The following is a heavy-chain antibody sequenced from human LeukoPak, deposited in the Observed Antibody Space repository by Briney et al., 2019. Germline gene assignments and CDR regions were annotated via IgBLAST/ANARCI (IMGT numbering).Heavy chain of an antibody. CDR1: GYTFTSYD. CDR3: ARGRFNTVRSSLDP. Sequence: ASVKVSCKASGYTFTSYDINWVRQATGQGLEWMGWTNPNSGNTGYAQKFQGRVTMTRNTSISTAYMELSSLRSEDTAVYYCARGRFNTVRSSLDPWGQGTLVTVSS. D-gene: IGHD4-17*01. J-gene: IGHJ5*02. CDR2: TNPNSGNT. V-gene: IGHV1-8*01.